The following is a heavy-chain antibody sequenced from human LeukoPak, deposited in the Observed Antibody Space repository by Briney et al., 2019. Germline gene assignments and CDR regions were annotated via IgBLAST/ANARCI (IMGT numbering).Heavy chain of an antibody. V-gene: IGHV3-23*01. CDR2: ISGSGDNT. CDR3: AKGSYYDSSGSFYFDY. CDR1: GFTFSSYA. Sequence: GGSLRLSCAASGFTFSSYAMSCVRQAPGKGLEWVLGISGSGDNTYYADSVKGRFTISRDNSKNTLYVQVNSLGTEDTAAYYCAKGSYYDSSGSFYFDYWGQGTLVTVSS. D-gene: IGHD3-22*01. J-gene: IGHJ4*02.